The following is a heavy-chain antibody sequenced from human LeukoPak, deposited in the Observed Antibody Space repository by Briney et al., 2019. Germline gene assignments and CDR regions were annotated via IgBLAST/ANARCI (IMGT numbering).Heavy chain of an antibody. D-gene: IGHD4/OR15-4a*01. Sequence: NPSETPSLTCTVSGGSISGYYWSWIRQPPGKGLEWIGYIYYSGTTDYSPSLRSRVTMSLDTSKNQSSLKLSSVTTADTAVYYCARMGAIAGASANPDYWGQGTLVSVSS. CDR1: GGSISGYY. V-gene: IGHV4-59*01. J-gene: IGHJ4*02. CDR2: IYYSGTT. CDR3: ARMGAIAGASANPDY.